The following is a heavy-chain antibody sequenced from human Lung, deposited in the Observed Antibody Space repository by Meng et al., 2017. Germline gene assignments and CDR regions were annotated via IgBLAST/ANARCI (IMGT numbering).Heavy chain of an antibody. CDR3: ARGQKGYFDL. J-gene: IGHJ2*01. CDR2: IYNSGST. CDR1: GGSLSRSNYY. Sequence: VRLTEPAPGLFKLYPTLSLTCTVSGGSLSRSNYYWSGIRQPPGKGLEWSGHIYNSGSTYYNPSLKSRITISVDTSKNQFSLKLSSVTAADTAVYYCARGQKGYFDLWGRGTLVTVSS. V-gene: IGHV4-30-4*01.